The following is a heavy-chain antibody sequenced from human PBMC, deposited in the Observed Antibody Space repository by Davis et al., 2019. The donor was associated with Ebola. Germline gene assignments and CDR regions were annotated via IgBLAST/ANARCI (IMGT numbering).Heavy chain of an antibody. CDR3: VRQDGANSDAFDI. J-gene: IGHJ3*02. CDR2: ISSGRRFI. D-gene: IGHD4-23*01. V-gene: IGHV3-21*01. Sequence: GESLKISCEASEFTISKHSLNWVRQAPGKGLEWVSLISSGRRFIYYADSVEGRFTISRDDAKKSLFLHMNRLRGEDTAVYYCVRQDGANSDAFDIWGHGTLVTVSS. CDR1: EFTISKHS.